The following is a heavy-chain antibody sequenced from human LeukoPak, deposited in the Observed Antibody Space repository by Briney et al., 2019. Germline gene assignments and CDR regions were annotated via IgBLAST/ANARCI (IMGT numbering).Heavy chain of an antibody. Sequence: ASVKVSCKASGYTFTGHYIHWVRQAPGQGLEWMGWIHPNTGGTKYAQKFQGRVTMTRDMSTSTVYMELSSLRSEDTAVYYCARDLGRETFDYWGQGTLVTVSS. CDR2: IHPNTGGT. V-gene: IGHV1-2*02. CDR3: ARDLGRETFDY. CDR1: GYTFTGHY. D-gene: IGHD1-26*01. J-gene: IGHJ4*02.